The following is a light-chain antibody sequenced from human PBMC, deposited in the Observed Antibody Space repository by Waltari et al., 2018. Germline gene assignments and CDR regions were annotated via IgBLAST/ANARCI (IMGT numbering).Light chain of an antibody. J-gene: IGKJ2*01. Sequence: DIQMTQSPSSLSASVGDGVTITCRASQTISTFLNWYQHKPGKAPTLLIYGATILQSGVPSRFSGSGFGTDFTLTITNVQPEDFATYYCKQTYRTPPYTFGQGTKLEIK. V-gene: IGKV1-39*01. CDR3: KQTYRTPPYT. CDR2: GAT. CDR1: QTISTF.